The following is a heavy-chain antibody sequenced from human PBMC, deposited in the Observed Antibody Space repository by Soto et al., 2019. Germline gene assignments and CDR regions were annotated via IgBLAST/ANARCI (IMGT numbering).Heavy chain of an antibody. CDR1: GGSISSGGYY. D-gene: IGHD3-3*01. CDR2: IYYSGRT. Sequence: TLSLTCTVSGGSISSGGYYWSWIRQHPGKGPEWIGYIYYSGRTYYNPSLKSRVTMSVDTSKNQFSLKLSSVTAADTAVYYCARPRRDPSTGIFYFDYWGQGTLVTGSS. CDR3: ARPRRDPSTGIFYFDY. V-gene: IGHV4-31*03. J-gene: IGHJ4*02.